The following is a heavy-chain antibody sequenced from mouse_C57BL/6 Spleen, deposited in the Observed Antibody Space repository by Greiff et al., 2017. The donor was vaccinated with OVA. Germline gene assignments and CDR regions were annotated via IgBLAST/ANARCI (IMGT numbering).Heavy chain of an antibody. CDR2: IYPRDGST. J-gene: IGHJ4*01. V-gene: IGHV1-85*01. CDR1: GYTFTSYD. D-gene: IGHD2-3*01. CDR3: ARSLYDGYYYYAMDY. Sequence: QVHVKQSGPELVKPGASVKLSCKASGYTFTSYDINWVKQRPGQGLEWIGWIYPRDGSTKYNEKFKGKATLTVDTSSSTAYMELHSLTSEDSAVYFCARSLYDGYYYYAMDYWGQGTSVTVSS.